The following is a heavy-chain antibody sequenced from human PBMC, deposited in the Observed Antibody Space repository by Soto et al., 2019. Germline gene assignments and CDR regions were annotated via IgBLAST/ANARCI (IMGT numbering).Heavy chain of an antibody. J-gene: IGHJ6*02. Sequence: QVQLVESGGGLVKPGGSLRLSCAASGLTFSDCYMNWIRQAPGKGLEWVSYISSSGSSINYADSVKGRFTISRDNAKNSLYLQMNSLRAEDTAMYYCARVRFGEWGYAMDVCGHGTTVTVSS. V-gene: IGHV3-11*01. CDR3: ARVRFGEWGYAMDV. CDR1: GLTFSDCY. CDR2: ISSSGSSI. D-gene: IGHD3-10*01.